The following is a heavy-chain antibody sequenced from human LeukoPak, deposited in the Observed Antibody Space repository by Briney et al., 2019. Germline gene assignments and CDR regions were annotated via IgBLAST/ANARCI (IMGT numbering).Heavy chain of an antibody. V-gene: IGHV3-74*01. J-gene: IGHJ6*04. CDR3: ARKLRGVSGMDV. D-gene: IGHD3-10*01. Sequence: GESLRLSCAASGFTFSDYYMHWVRQAPGKGLVWVSRISSDGSSTTYADSVKGRFTISRDNANNTLYLQMNSLRAEDTAVYYCARKLRGVSGMDVRGKGTTVTVSS. CDR1: GFTFSDYY. CDR2: ISSDGSST.